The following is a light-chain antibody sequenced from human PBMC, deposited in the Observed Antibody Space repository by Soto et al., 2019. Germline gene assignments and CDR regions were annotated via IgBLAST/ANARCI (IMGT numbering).Light chain of an antibody. Sequence: QSALTQPPSVSGSPGQSVTISCTGTSSDVGSNDRVSWYQQPPGAAPKLMIYEVTNRPSGVPDRFSGSKSGNTASLTISGLQAEDEADYYGTLYTRSTTIVFGTGTKLTVL. J-gene: IGLJ1*01. V-gene: IGLV2-18*01. CDR1: SSDVGSNDR. CDR3: TLYTRSTTIV. CDR2: EVT.